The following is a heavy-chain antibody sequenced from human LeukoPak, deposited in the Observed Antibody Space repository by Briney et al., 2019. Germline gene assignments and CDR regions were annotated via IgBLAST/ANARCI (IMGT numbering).Heavy chain of an antibody. CDR2: ISYDGSNK. D-gene: IGHD6-19*01. J-gene: IGHJ4*02. V-gene: IGHV3-30-3*01. Sequence: GGSLRLSCAASGFTFSSYAMHWVRQAPGKGLEWVAVISYDGSNKYYADSVKGRFTISRDNSKNTLYLQMNSLRAEDTAVYYCARGLGVAATWGGDYWGQGTLVTVSS. CDR1: GFTFSSYA. CDR3: ARGLGVAATWGGDY.